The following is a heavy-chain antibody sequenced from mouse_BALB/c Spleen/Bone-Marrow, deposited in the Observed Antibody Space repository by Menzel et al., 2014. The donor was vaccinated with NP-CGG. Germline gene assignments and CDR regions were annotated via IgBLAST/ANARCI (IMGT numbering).Heavy chain of an antibody. CDR2: ISTYYGDA. Sequence: QVQLQQSGAELVRPGVSVKISCKGPGYTFTDYATHWVKQSHAKSLEWIGVISTYYGDASYNQKFKGKATMTVDKSSSTAYMELARLTSEDSAIYYCAREGGNFPWFAYWGQGTLVTVSA. J-gene: IGHJ3*01. CDR1: GYTFTDYA. V-gene: IGHV1S137*01. CDR3: AREGGNFPWFAY. D-gene: IGHD2-1*01.